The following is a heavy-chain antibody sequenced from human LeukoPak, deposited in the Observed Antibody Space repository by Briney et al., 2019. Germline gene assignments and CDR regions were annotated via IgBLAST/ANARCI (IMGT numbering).Heavy chain of an antibody. D-gene: IGHD3-9*01. J-gene: IGHJ6*02. CDR1: GYTFTTYD. Sequence: GASVKVSCKASGYTFTTYDINWVRQATGQGLEWMGWMNPNSGNTGYAQKFQGRVTMTRNTSITTAYMELSSLRSEDTAVYYCAIALYDILTGYPYYYYGMDVWGQGTTVTVSS. CDR3: AIALYDILTGYPYYYYGMDV. CDR2: MNPNSGNT. V-gene: IGHV1-8*01.